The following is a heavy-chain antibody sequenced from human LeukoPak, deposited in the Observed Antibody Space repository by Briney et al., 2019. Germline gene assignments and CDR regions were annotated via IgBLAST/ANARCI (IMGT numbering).Heavy chain of an antibody. J-gene: IGHJ6*02. Sequence: ASVKVSCKASGYTFTSYGISWVRQAPGQGLEWMGWISAYNGNTNYAQKLQGRVTMTTDTSTSTAYMELRSLRSDDMAVYYCAREEEDTVTRYYYYGMDVWGQGTTVTVSS. D-gene: IGHD4-17*01. CDR3: AREEEDTVTRYYYYGMDV. V-gene: IGHV1-18*03. CDR2: ISAYNGNT. CDR1: GYTFTSYG.